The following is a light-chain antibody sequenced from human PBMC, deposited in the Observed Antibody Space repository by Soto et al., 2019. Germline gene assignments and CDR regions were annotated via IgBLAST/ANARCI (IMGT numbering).Light chain of an antibody. CDR1: SSNIGAGYD. Sequence: QPVLTQPPSVSGAPGQRVTISCTGSSSNIGAGYDVHWYQQLPGTAPKLLIYGNSHRPSGVPDRFSGSKSGTSASLAITGLQAEDEADYYCQSFDSRLSGSVFGGGTKLTVL. V-gene: IGLV1-40*01. J-gene: IGLJ3*02. CDR3: QSFDSRLSGSV. CDR2: GNS.